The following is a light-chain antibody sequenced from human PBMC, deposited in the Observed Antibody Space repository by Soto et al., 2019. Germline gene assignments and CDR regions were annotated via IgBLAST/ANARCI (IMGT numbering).Light chain of an antibody. Sequence: DIQMTHSPSSLSASVGDRVTINCRASQSISSYLNWYQQKPGKAPKLLIYAASSLQSGVPSRFSGSGSGTDFTLTISRLEPEDFAVYYCQQFSSYPLTFGGGTKVDIK. CDR2: AAS. CDR1: QSISSY. CDR3: QQFSSYPLT. J-gene: IGKJ4*01. V-gene: IGKV1-39*01.